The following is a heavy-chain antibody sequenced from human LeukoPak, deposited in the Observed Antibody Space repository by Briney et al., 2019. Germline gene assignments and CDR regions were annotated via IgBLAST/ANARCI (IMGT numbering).Heavy chain of an antibody. CDR2: IKQDGSEK. J-gene: IGHJ4*02. CDR3: ARDPDWGPNVFDY. CDR1: GFSFSSYW. V-gene: IGHV3-7*01. D-gene: IGHD7-27*01. Sequence: SGGSLRLSCAASGFSFSSYWMSWVRQAPGKGLEWVANIKQDGSEKYYVDSVKGRFTISRDNAKNSLSLQMNSLRAEDTAVYYCARDPDWGPNVFDYWGQGTLVTVSS.